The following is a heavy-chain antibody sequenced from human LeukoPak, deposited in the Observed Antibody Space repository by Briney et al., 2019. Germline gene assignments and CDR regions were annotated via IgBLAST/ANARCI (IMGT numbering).Heavy chain of an antibody. D-gene: IGHD3-22*01. CDR2: IIPIFGTA. V-gene: IGHV1-69*01. CDR1: GGTFSSYA. Sequence: SVKVSCKASGGTFSSYAISWVRQAPGQGLEWMGGIIPIFGTANYAQKFQGRVTITADESTSTAYMELSSLRSEDTAVYYCAREPYYYGSSGYYQSYYFDYWGQGTLVTVSS. J-gene: IGHJ4*02. CDR3: AREPYYYGSSGYYQSYYFDY.